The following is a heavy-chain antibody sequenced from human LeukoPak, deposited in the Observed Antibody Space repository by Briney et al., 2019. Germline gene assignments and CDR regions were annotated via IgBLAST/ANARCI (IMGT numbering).Heavy chain of an antibody. CDR2: IYYSGST. J-gene: IGHJ4*02. CDR1: GGSISSSRYY. D-gene: IGHD6-19*01. CDR3: ARVTYSIAVEEY. V-gene: IGHV4-39*07. Sequence: PSETLSLTCTVSGGSISSSRYYWGWIRQPPGKGLEWIGSIYYSGSTNYNPSLKSRVTISVDTSKNQFSLKLSSVTAADTAVYYCARVTYSIAVEEYWGQGTLVTVSS.